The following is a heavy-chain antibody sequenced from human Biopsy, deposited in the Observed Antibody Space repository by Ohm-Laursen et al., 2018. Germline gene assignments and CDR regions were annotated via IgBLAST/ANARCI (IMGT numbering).Heavy chain of an antibody. V-gene: IGHV4-31*03. J-gene: IGHJ4*02. CDR2: IFYSANT. Sequence: SDTLSLTCTVSGVSINGGRYYWNWIRHHPGKGLEWIGSIFYSANTYYNPSLKSRVTISVDTSKNQFPLKLSSVTAADTAVYYCARLGSGDYFPTFFDFWGQGALVTVSS. D-gene: IGHD5-12*01. CDR1: GVSINGGRYY. CDR3: ARLGSGDYFPTFFDF.